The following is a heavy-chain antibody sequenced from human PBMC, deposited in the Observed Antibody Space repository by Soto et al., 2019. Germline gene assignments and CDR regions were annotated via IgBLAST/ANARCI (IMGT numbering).Heavy chain of an antibody. CDR1: GYTFTSYD. J-gene: IGHJ5*02. D-gene: IGHD3-3*01. CDR2: MNPNSGNT. V-gene: IGHV1-8*01. Sequence: QVQLVQSGAEVKKPGASVKVSCKASGYTFTSYDINWVRQATGQGLEWMGWMNPNSGNTGYAQKFQGRVTMTRNTSISTAYMELSSLRSEDTAVYYCARGVRFLEWLLSDNWFDPWGQGTLVTVSS. CDR3: ARGVRFLEWLLSDNWFDP.